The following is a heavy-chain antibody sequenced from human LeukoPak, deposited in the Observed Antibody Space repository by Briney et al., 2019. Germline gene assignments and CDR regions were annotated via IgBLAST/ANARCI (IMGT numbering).Heavy chain of an antibody. CDR3: ASDKYHYDSSGYYRDAFDV. V-gene: IGHV3-74*01. J-gene: IGHJ3*01. CDR1: GFTFCSYW. D-gene: IGHD3-22*01. CDR2: INSDGRST. Sequence: GGSLRLSCAASGFTFCSYWMHWVRQAPGKGLVWGSRINSDGRSTSYADSVKVRFTISRDNAKNTLYLQMNSLRAEDRAVYYCASDKYHYDSSGYYRDAFDVWGQGTMVTVSS.